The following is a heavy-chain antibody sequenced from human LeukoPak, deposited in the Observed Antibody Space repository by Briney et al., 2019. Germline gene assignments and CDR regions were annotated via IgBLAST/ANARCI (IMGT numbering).Heavy chain of an antibody. J-gene: IGHJ3*01. CDR3: ARDPYDSSAYGAFDV. CDR1: GFTFSSYA. D-gene: IGHD3-22*01. Sequence: PGGSLRLSCAASGFTFSSYAMHWVRQAPGKGLEWVASISYDGSNKYYADSVKGRFTISRDNAKNSLYLQMNSLRAEDTAVYYCARDPYDSSAYGAFDVWGQGTMVTVSS. V-gene: IGHV3-30-3*01. CDR2: ISYDGSNK.